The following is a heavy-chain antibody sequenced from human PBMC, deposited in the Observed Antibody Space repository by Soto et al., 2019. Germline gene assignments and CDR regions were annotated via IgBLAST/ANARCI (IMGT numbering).Heavy chain of an antibody. CDR1: GFTFSSYG. Sequence: GGSLRLSXAASGFTFSSYGMHWVRQAPGKGLEWVAVIWYDGSNKYYADSVKGRFTISRDNSKNTLYLQMNSLRAEDTAVYYCAREGWELLRLSRDAFDIWGQGTMVTVSS. J-gene: IGHJ3*02. D-gene: IGHD1-26*01. CDR3: AREGWELLRLSRDAFDI. V-gene: IGHV3-33*01. CDR2: IWYDGSNK.